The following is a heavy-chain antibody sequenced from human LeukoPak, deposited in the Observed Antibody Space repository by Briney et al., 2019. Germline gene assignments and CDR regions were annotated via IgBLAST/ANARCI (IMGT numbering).Heavy chain of an antibody. CDR3: AKADEYSGSYLLGYFQH. D-gene: IGHD1-26*01. V-gene: IGHV3-30*18. J-gene: IGHJ1*01. CDR2: ISYDGSNK. CDR1: GFTFSSHG. Sequence: GGSLRLSCAASGFTFSSHGMHWVRQAPGKGLEWVAVISYDGSNKYYADSVKGRFTISRDNSKNTLYLQMNSLRADDTAVFYCAKADEYSGSYLLGYFQHWGQGTLVTVSS.